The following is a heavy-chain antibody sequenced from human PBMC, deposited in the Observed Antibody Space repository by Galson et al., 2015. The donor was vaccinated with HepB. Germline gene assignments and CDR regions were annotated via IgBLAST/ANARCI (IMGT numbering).Heavy chain of an antibody. V-gene: IGHV3-9*01. CDR3: AKDRTDYYYGMDI. CDR2: ISWNSGSI. Sequence: SLRLSCAASGFTFDDYGMHWVRQVPGKGLEWVSGISWNSGSIKYADSVEGRFTISRDNAKNSLYLQMNSLRAEDTALYYCAKDRTDYYYGMDIWGQGTPVTVSS. CDR1: GFTFDDYG. J-gene: IGHJ6*02.